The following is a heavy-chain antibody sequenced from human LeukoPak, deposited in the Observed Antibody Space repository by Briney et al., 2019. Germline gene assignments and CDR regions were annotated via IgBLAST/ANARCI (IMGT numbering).Heavy chain of an antibody. D-gene: IGHD2-8*01. CDR2: INTNTGNP. Sequence: ASVTVSCKASGYTFTSYAMNWVRQAPGQGREGMGWINTNTGNPTYAHGFTGRFVFSLDTSVSTAYLQISSLKAEDTAVYYFQRDQGHFTNGVCSGLNWFYPWGQGTLVTVSP. J-gene: IGHJ5*02. V-gene: IGHV7-4-1*02. CDR1: GYTFTSYA. CDR3: QRDQGHFTNGVCSGLNWFYP.